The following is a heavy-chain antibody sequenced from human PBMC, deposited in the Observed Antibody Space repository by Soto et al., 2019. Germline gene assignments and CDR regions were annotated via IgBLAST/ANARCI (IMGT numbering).Heavy chain of an antibody. CDR2: IVVGSGNT. V-gene: IGHV1-58*01. CDR1: GSTFLSSA. D-gene: IGHD5-18*01. Sequence: GASVKVSCKASGSTFLSSAVQWVRQARGQRLEWIGWIVVGSGNTNYAQKFQERVTIARDMSTDTAYMELSNLRSDDTAVYYCAAGLGKDTDTLDYWGRGTLVTVSS. CDR3: AAGLGKDTDTLDY. J-gene: IGHJ4*02.